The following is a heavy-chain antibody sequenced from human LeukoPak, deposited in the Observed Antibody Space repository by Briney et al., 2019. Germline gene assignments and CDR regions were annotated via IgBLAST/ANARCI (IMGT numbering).Heavy chain of an antibody. CDR1: GGSISSSRYY. CDR3: ARHSGISMSSWRRGGAFDI. J-gene: IGHJ3*02. Sequence: SETLTPTCTVSGGSISSSRYYWGWIRQPPGKGLEWIGSMYYSGSTYYNPSLKSRVTISVDTSKNQFSLKLSSVTAADTAVYYCARHSGISMSSWRRGGAFDIWGQGTMVTVSS. V-gene: IGHV4-39*01. CDR2: MYYSGST. D-gene: IGHD3-10*01.